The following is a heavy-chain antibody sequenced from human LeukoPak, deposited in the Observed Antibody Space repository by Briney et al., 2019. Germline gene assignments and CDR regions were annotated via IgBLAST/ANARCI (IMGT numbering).Heavy chain of an antibody. Sequence: GGSLRLSCAASGFTFSSYAMSWVRQAPGKGLEWVSAISGSGGSTYYADSVKGRFTISRDNAKNSLYPQMNSLRAEDTAVYYCARDSSGYRGNFDYWGQGTLVTVSS. CDR3: ARDSSGYRGNFDY. D-gene: IGHD3-22*01. V-gene: IGHV3-23*01. CDR2: ISGSGGST. J-gene: IGHJ4*02. CDR1: GFTFSSYA.